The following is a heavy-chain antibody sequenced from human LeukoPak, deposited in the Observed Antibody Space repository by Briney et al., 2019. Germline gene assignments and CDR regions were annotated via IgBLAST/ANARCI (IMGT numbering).Heavy chain of an antibody. D-gene: IGHD3-10*01. CDR1: GGSISSSNW. CDR2: IYHSEST. V-gene: IGHV4-4*02. J-gene: IGHJ5*01. CDR3: ARVTGMVRGRWFDP. Sequence: SETVSLTCAVSGGSISSSNWWSWVRQPPGKGLEGIGEIYHSESTNSNPSLKSRVTISVDKSKNPLSMKLSSVTAADTAVYYCARVTGMVRGRWFDPWGPGTLVTVSS.